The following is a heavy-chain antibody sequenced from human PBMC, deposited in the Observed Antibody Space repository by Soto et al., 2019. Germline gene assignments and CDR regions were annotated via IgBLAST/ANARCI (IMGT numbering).Heavy chain of an antibody. Sequence: EVQLLESGGGLVQPGGSLRLSCAASGFTFSTYAMTWVRQAPGKGLEWVSAISGSGGRTYYADSVKGRFTISRDNSKSTLYLQMNPLRADDTAVYYCAKDLRPYLHYVELPDYWGQGTLVTVSS. D-gene: IGHD4-17*01. CDR2: ISGSGGRT. CDR1: GFTFSTYA. CDR3: AKDLRPYLHYVELPDY. V-gene: IGHV3-23*01. J-gene: IGHJ4*02.